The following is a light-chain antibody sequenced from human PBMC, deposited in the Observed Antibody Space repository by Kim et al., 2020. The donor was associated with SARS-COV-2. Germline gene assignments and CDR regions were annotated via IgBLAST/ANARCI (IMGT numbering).Light chain of an antibody. CDR2: LNSDGSH. V-gene: IGLV4-69*01. Sequence: SVNLTCTRRSGHSNYALAWHQQQPEKGPRYLMKLNSDGSHKKGDGIPDRFSGSSSGTERYLTISNLHSEDEADYYCQTWGSGSWLFGGGTQLTVL. CDR3: QTWGSGSWL. J-gene: IGLJ3*02. CDR1: SGHSNYA.